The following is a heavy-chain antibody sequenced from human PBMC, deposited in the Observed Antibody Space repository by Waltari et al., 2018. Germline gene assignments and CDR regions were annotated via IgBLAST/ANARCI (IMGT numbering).Heavy chain of an antibody. D-gene: IGHD4-4*01. V-gene: IGHV4-39*01. Sequence: QLQLQESGPGLVKPSETLSLTCSVSGDSISRSSSYWGWIRQPPGEGLEWIGTISYSGSTYYNPSLKSRVTISADTSENQFSLKLSSVTATDTAIYYCARHYSSYYLSIFDYWGQGNLVIVSS. CDR2: ISYSGST. J-gene: IGHJ4*02. CDR1: GDSISRSSSY. CDR3: ARHYSSYYLSIFDY.